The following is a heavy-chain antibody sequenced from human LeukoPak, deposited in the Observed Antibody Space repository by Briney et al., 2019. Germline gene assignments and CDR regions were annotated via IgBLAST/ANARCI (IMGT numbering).Heavy chain of an antibody. CDR1: GGSVSSGSYY. Sequence: SETLSLTCTVSGGSVSSGSYYWSWIRQPPGKGLEWIGYIYYSGSTNYNPSLKSRVTISADTSKNQFSLKLSSVTAADTAVYYCARDKTNWFDPWGQGTLVTVSS. CDR3: ARDKTNWFDP. V-gene: IGHV4-61*01. CDR2: IYYSGST. J-gene: IGHJ5*02.